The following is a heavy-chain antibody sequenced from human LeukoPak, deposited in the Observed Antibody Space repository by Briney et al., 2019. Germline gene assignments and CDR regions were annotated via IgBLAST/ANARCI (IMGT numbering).Heavy chain of an antibody. Sequence: PGGSLRLSCAASGFTFSSYAMHWVRQAPGKGLEWVAVISYDGSNKYYADSVKGRFTISRDNSKNTLYLQMNSLRAEDTAVYYCAKGHNILTGYFSFDYWGQGTLVTVSS. CDR2: ISYDGSNK. CDR1: GFTFSSYA. J-gene: IGHJ4*02. CDR3: AKGHNILTGYFSFDY. D-gene: IGHD3-9*01. V-gene: IGHV3-30-3*01.